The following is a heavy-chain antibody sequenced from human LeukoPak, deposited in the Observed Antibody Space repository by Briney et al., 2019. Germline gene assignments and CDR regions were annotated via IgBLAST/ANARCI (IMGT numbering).Heavy chain of an antibody. CDR3: ARVGRWLQLDY. CDR1: GFTFSSYS. J-gene: IGHJ4*02. V-gene: IGHV3-21*01. D-gene: IGHD5-24*01. CDR2: ISSSSSYI. Sequence: GGSLRLSCAASGFTFSSYSMNWVRQAPGKGLEWVSSISSSSSYIYYADSVKGRFTISRDNVKNSLYLQMNSLRAEDTAVYYCARVGRWLQLDYWGQGTLVTVSS.